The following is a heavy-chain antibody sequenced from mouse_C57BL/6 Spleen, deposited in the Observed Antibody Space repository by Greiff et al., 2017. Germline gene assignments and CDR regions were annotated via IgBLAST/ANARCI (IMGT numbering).Heavy chain of an antibody. Sequence: QVQLQQSGAELVRPGASVTLSCKASGYTFTDYEMHWVKQTPVHGLEWIGAIDPETGGTAYNQKFKGKAILTADKSSSTAYMELRSLTSEDSAVYYCTRAPLYGNLLDYGGQGTPLPVSS. CDR2: IDPETGGT. CDR3: TRAPLYGNLLDY. D-gene: IGHD2-1*01. J-gene: IGHJ2*01. V-gene: IGHV1-15*01. CDR1: GYTFTDYE.